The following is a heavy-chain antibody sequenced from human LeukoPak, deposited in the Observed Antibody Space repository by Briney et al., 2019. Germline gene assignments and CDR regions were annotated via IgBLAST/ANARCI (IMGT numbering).Heavy chain of an antibody. V-gene: IGHV4-38-2*02. D-gene: IGHD2-15*01. CDR3: AREVVAATNRFDP. J-gene: IGHJ5*02. Sequence: KTSETLSLTCTVSGYSISSGYYWGWIRQPPGKGLEWIGSIYHSGSTYYNPSLKSRVTISVDTSKNQFSLKLSSVTAADTAVYYCAREVVAATNRFDPWGQGTLVTVSS. CDR1: GYSISSGYY. CDR2: IYHSGST.